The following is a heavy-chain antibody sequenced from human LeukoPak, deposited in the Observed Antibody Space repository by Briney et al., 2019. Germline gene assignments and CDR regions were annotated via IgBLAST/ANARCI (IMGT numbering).Heavy chain of an antibody. CDR2: ISARGGST. V-gene: IGHV3-23*01. J-gene: IGHJ3*02. D-gene: IGHD3-22*01. CDR1: GFTFSSNV. CDR3: AKSEYDSSGYYYFAFDI. Sequence: PGGSLRLSCAASGFTFSSNVMSWVRQAPGKGLEWVSGISARGGSTYYADSVKGRFTISRDNSKNTLYLQMNSLRAEDTAIYYCAKSEYDSSGYYYFAFDIWGQGTMVPVSS.